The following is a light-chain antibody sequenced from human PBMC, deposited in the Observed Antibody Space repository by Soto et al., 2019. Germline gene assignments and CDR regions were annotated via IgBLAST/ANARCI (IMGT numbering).Light chain of an antibody. Sequence: EIVLTQSPGTLSLSPGERATLSCRASQSVSNNYLAWYQQKPGQAPRLLIYGASNRATGIPDRFSGSGSGTDFTLTISSLQPEDFAVYYCQQYNSWPETFGQGTKVDIK. CDR3: QQYNSWPET. V-gene: IGKV3-20*01. CDR2: GAS. J-gene: IGKJ1*01. CDR1: QSVSNNY.